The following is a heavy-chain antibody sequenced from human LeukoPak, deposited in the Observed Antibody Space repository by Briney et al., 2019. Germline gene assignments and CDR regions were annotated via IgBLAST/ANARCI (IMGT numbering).Heavy chain of an antibody. Sequence: SETLSLTCTVSGVSISSGGYYWSWIRPPPGKGLEWIVYIYYSGSTNYNPSLNSRVTISVDTSKNQFSLKLSSVTAADTAVYYGARDVGKLGGQNYYYYYGMDVWGQGTTVTVSS. CDR1: GVSISSGGYY. CDR2: IYYSGST. D-gene: IGHD3-10*01. V-gene: IGHV4-61*08. J-gene: IGHJ6*02. CDR3: ARDVGKLGGQNYYYYYGMDV.